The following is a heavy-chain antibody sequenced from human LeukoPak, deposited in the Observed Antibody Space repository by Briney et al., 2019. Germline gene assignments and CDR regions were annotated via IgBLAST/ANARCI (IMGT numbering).Heavy chain of an antibody. CDR2: IYYSGST. CDR3: ARRASYSSSWYLFDP. D-gene: IGHD6-13*01. CDR1: GGSISSSSYY. J-gene: IGHJ5*02. Sequence: SETLSLTCTVSGGSISSSSYYWGWIRQPPGKGLEWIGSIYYSGSTYYNPSLKSRVTISVDTSKNQFSLKLSSVTAVDTAVYCCARRASYSSSWYLFDPWGQGTLVTVSS. V-gene: IGHV4-39*01.